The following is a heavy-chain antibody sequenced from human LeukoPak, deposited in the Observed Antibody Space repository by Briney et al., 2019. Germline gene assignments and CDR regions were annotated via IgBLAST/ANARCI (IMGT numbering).Heavy chain of an antibody. Sequence: SETLSLTCTVSGGSISSYYWSWIRQPPGKGLEWIGRIYTSGSTNYNPSLKSRVTISVDTSKNQFSLKLSSVTAADTAVYYCARDGYSSSWYGPPYYYYMDVWGKGTTVTISS. CDR2: IYTSGST. V-gene: IGHV4-4*08. CDR3: ARDGYSSSWYGPPYYYYMDV. D-gene: IGHD6-13*01. CDR1: GGSISSYY. J-gene: IGHJ6*03.